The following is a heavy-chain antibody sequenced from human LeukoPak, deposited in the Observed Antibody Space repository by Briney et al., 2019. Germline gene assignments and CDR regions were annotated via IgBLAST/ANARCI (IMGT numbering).Heavy chain of an antibody. CDR2: INPNSGGT. CDR1: GYTFTGYY. J-gene: IGHJ4*02. V-gene: IGHV1-2*06. Sequence: GASVKVSCKASGYTFTGYYMHWVRQAPGRGLEWMGRINPNSGGTNYAQKFQGRVTMTRDTSISTAYMELSRLRSDDTAVYYCARVKYYYDSSGYYFIDYWGQGTLVTVSS. CDR3: ARVKYYYDSSGYYFIDY. D-gene: IGHD3-22*01.